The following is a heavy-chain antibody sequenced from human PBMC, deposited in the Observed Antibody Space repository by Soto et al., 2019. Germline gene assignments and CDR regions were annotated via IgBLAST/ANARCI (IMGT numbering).Heavy chain of an antibody. D-gene: IGHD2-2*02. CDR3: ARRHTSGYGMDG. V-gene: IGHV5-51*01. CDR1: GYTFTNYW. J-gene: IGHJ6*02. CDR2: VYPFDSET. Sequence: GESLKISCQGSGYTFTNYWIGWVRQMPGKGLEWMGIVYPFDSETKYSPSFQGQVTISVDRSITTAYLQWSSLKTSDTAIYYGARRHTSGYGMDGWGQGTTVTIYS.